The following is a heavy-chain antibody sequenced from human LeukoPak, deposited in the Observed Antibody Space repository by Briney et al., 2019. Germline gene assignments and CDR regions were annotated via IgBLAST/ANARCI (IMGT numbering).Heavy chain of an antibody. V-gene: IGHV6-1*01. D-gene: IGHD6-19*01. CDR3: ARDWYSSGWDMYYGMDV. J-gene: IGHJ6*02. CDR1: GDSVSSNSAA. Sequence: SQTLSLTCAISGDSVSSNSAAWNWIRQSPSRGLEWLGRTYYRSKWYNDYAVSVKSRITINPDTSKNQFSLQLNSLTPEDTAVYYCARDWYSSGWDMYYGMDVWGQGTTVTVSS. CDR2: TYYRSKWYN.